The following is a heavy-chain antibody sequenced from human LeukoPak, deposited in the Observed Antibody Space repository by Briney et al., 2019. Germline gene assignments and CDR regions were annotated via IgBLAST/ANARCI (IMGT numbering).Heavy chain of an antibody. D-gene: IGHD6-6*01. Sequence: PGGSLRLSCTASGFSFSGHWMHWARQLPGRGLVWVSRISPTGSTTSYADSVKGRFTVSRGNAKNTLYLQVNNLRAEDTAVYYCARGPNSNWSGLDFWGQGTLVTVSS. CDR2: ISPTGSTT. CDR3: ARGPNSNWSGLDF. J-gene: IGHJ4*02. V-gene: IGHV3-74*01. CDR1: GFSFSGHW.